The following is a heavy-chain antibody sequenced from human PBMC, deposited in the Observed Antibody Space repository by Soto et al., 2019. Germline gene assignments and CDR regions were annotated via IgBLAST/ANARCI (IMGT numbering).Heavy chain of an antibody. J-gene: IGHJ4*02. V-gene: IGHV4-34*01. CDR3: ARTSRFDY. CDR2: INHSGST. Sequence: QVLLQQWGAGLLKPSETLSLTCAVYGVSFSNYYWSWIRQPPGKGLEWIGEINHSGSTNYNPSLKSRVTISVDTSKNQFSLNLSSVTAAGTAVYYCARTSRFDYWGQGTLVTVSS. D-gene: IGHD6-6*01. CDR1: GVSFSNYY.